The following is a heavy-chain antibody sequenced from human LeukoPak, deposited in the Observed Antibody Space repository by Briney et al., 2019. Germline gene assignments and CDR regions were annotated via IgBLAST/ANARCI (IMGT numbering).Heavy chain of an antibody. J-gene: IGHJ4*02. V-gene: IGHV1-18*04. CDR2: ISAYNGNT. CDR3: ARKDSSGYDTGLLDY. Sequence: ASVRVSCKASGYTFTGYYIHWVRQAPGQGLEWMGWISAYNGNTNYAQKLQGRVTMTTDTSTSTAYMELRSLRSDDTAVYYCARKDSSGYDTGLLDYWGQGTLVTVSS. D-gene: IGHD3-22*01. CDR1: GYTFTGYY.